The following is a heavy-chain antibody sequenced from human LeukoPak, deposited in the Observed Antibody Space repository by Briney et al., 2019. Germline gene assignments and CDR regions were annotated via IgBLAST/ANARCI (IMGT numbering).Heavy chain of an antibody. CDR2: IYTSGST. Sequence: SQTLSLTCTVSGGSISSGSYYWSWIRQPAGKGLEWIGRIYTSGSTNYNPSLKSRVTISVDTSKNQFSLKLSSVTAADTAVYYCARGLIYRSGGSCQFDYWGQGTLVTVSS. CDR3: ARGLIYRSGGSCQFDY. V-gene: IGHV4-61*02. D-gene: IGHD2-15*01. CDR1: GGSISSGSYY. J-gene: IGHJ4*02.